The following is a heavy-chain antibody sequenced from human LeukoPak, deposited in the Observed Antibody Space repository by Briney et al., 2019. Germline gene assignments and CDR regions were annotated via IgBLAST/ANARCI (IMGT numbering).Heavy chain of an antibody. CDR2: INAGNGNT. V-gene: IGHV1-3*01. D-gene: IGHD3-22*01. CDR1: GYTFTSYA. J-gene: IGHJ4*02. Sequence: ASVKVSCKASGYTFTSYAMHWVRQAPGQRLEWMGWINAGNGNTKYSQKFQGRVTITRDTSASTVYMELSSLRSEDTAVYYCARDERLYYYDSSGYLNYWGQGTLVTVSS. CDR3: ARDERLYYYDSSGYLNY.